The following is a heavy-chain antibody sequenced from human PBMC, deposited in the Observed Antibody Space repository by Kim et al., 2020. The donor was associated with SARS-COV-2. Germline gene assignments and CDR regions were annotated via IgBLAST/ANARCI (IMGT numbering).Heavy chain of an antibody. CDR3: ASLHCSGGSCYSAAFDI. Sequence: ASVKVSCKASGYTFTSYGISWVRQAPGQGLEWMGWISAYNGNTNYAQKLQGRVTMTTDTSTSTAYMELRSLRSDDTAVYYCASLHCSGGSCYSAAFDIWGQGTMVTVSS. V-gene: IGHV1-18*01. D-gene: IGHD2-15*01. J-gene: IGHJ3*02. CDR2: ISAYNGNT. CDR1: GYTFTSYG.